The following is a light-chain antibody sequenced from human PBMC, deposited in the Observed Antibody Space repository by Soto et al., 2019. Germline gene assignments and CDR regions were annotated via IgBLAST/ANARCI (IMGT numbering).Light chain of an antibody. CDR1: SSDVGAYKY. V-gene: IGLV2-11*01. Sequence: QSALTQPRSVSESPGQSVTISCSGTSSDVGAYKYVSWYQQHPGKAPKLMIYDVSNRPSGVPDRFSGSKSGSTASLTISGRQAEDEADYYCCSYAGSFTWVFGGGTKLTVL. J-gene: IGLJ3*02. CDR2: DVS. CDR3: CSYAGSFTWV.